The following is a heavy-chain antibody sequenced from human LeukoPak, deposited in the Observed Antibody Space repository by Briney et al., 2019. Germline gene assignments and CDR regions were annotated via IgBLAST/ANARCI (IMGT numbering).Heavy chain of an antibody. CDR2: ISSSGSTI. V-gene: IGHV3-48*03. CDR1: GFTFSSYE. Sequence: GGSLRLSCAASGFTFSSYEMNWVRQAPGKGLEWVSYISSSGSTIYYADSVKGRFTISRDNPKNTLYLQMNSLRAEDTAVYYCAKEGYYGSGSLSFDYWGQGTLVTVSS. D-gene: IGHD3-10*01. CDR3: AKEGYYGSGSLSFDY. J-gene: IGHJ4*02.